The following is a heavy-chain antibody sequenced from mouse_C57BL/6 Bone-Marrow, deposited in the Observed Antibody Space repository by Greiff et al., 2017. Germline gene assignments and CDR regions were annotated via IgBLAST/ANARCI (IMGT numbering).Heavy chain of an antibody. CDR2: IYPRSGNT. V-gene: IGHV1-81*01. D-gene: IGHD6-2*01. CDR3: AKSLSYAMDY. J-gene: IGHJ4*01. Sequence: VQLKQSGAELARPGASVKLSCKASGYTFTSYGISWVKQRTGQGLEWIGEIYPRSGNTYYNEKFKGKATLTADKSSSTAYMELRSLTSEDSAVYFCAKSLSYAMDYWGQGTSVTVSS. CDR1: GYTFTSYG.